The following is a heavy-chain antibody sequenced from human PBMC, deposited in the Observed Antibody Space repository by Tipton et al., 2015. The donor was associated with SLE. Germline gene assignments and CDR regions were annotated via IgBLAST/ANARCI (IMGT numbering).Heavy chain of an antibody. CDR1: GIIVSDNY. CDR3: VRSGDCSGTSCHKRGPFDY. CDR2: VWSDGSDK. D-gene: IGHD2-2*01. V-gene: IGHV3-33*08. Sequence: SLRLSCAASGIIVSDNYMSWVRQAPGKGLEWVAAVWSDGSDKNYADSVKGRFTISRDNSKNTVDMQLNSLRAEDTAVYYCVRSGDCSGTSCHKRGPFDYWGQGTLVTVSS. J-gene: IGHJ4*02.